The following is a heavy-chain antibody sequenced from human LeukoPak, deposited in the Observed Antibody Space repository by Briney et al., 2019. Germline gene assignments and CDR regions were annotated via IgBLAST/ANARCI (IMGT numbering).Heavy chain of an antibody. CDR1: GGSFSGYY. J-gene: IGHJ4*02. Sequence: SETLSLTCAVYGGSFSGYYWSWIRQPPGKGLEWIGEINHSGSTNYNPSLKSRVTISVDTSKNQFSLKLSSVTAADTAVYYCAGEKDIVVVPAGVGAFDYWGQGTLVTVSS. CDR3: AGEKDIVVVPAGVGAFDY. V-gene: IGHV4-34*01. D-gene: IGHD2-2*01. CDR2: INHSGST.